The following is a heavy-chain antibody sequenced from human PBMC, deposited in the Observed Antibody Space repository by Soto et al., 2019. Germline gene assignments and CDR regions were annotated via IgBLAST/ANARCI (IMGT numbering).Heavy chain of an antibody. V-gene: IGHV3-74*01. Sequence: EVQLVESGGGSVQPGGSLRLSCAVSGFTFSSYWMHWVRQAPGKGLVWVSRINGDGSTTTYADSVKGRFTISRDNAKNTLYLQVNSLRVEETAVYYCVREKRVGATTGRWFDPWGQGTLVTVSS. J-gene: IGHJ5*02. CDR1: GFTFSSYW. CDR2: INGDGSTT. CDR3: VREKRVGATTGRWFDP. D-gene: IGHD1-26*01.